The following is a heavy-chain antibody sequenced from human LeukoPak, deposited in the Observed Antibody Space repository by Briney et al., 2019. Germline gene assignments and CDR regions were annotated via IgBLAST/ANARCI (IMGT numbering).Heavy chain of an antibody. J-gene: IGHJ3*02. CDR2: INPNSGGT. D-gene: IGHD3-10*01. V-gene: IGHV1-2*02. CDR1: GYTFTGYY. Sequence: ASVKVSCKASGYTFTGYYMHWVRQAPGQGLEWMGWINPNSGGTNYAQKFQGRVTMTRDTSISTAYMELSRLRSEDTAVYYCATDLGGSGSYWKTVPFDIWGQGTMVTVSS. CDR3: ATDLGGSGSYWKTVPFDI.